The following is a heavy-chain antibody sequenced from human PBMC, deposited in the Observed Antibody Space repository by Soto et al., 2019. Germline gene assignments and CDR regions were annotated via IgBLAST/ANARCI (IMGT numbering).Heavy chain of an antibody. CDR1: GYSFTNYW. V-gene: IGHV5-10-1*01. CDR2: IDPSDSYT. D-gene: IGHD1-7*01. J-gene: IGHJ4*02. CDR3: AIRTPSKDY. Sequence: GESLKISCKGSGYSFTNYWINWVRQMSGKGLEWMGRIDPSDSYTNYSPSFQGHVTISVDKSITTAYLQWSSLQASDTAMHYCAIRTPSKDYWGQGTLVTVSS.